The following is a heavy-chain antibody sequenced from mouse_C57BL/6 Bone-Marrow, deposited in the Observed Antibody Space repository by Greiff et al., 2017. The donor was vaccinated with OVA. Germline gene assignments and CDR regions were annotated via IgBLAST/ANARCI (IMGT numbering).Heavy chain of an antibody. D-gene: IGHD1-1*01. J-gene: IGHJ1*03. CDR3: ARGDYYGSSHWYFDV. Sequence: QVQLQQPGAELVKPGASVKMSCKASGYTFTSYWITWVKQRPGQGLEWIGDIYPGSGSTNYNEKFKSKATLTVDTSSSTAYMQLSSLTSEDSAVYYCARGDYYGSSHWYFDVWGTGTTVTVSS. CDR2: IYPGSGST. CDR1: GYTFTSYW. V-gene: IGHV1-55*01.